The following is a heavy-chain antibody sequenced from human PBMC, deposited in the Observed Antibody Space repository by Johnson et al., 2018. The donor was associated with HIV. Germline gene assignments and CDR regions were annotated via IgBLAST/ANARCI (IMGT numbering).Heavy chain of an antibody. Sequence: QVQLVESGGGLVKPGGPLRLSCAASRSTFSDYYMSWIRQTPGKGPERVSYISSSGGTIDYADSVKGRFSISRDHAKNSLYLQINSLRAEDTAVYYCARARGYWDAFDIWGQGTMVIVSS. J-gene: IGHJ3*02. CDR1: RSTFSDYY. CDR3: ARARGYWDAFDI. V-gene: IGHV3-11*04. D-gene: IGHD3-22*01. CDR2: ISSSGGTI.